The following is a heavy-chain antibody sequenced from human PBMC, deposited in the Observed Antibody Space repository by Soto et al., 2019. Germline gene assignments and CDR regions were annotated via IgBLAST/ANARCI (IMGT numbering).Heavy chain of an antibody. J-gene: IGHJ4*02. CDR2: ISHDGSYK. CDR1: GFSFTTYV. CDR3: ARGLGGGSCYHYDY. V-gene: IGHV3-30*03. Sequence: GGSLRLSCAASGFSFTTYVMHWVRQAPGKGLEWVAVISHDGSYKYYGDAVKGRFTISRDNAKNSLYLQMNSLRAEDTAVYYCARGLGGGSCYHYDYWGQGTLVTVSS. D-gene: IGHD2-15*01.